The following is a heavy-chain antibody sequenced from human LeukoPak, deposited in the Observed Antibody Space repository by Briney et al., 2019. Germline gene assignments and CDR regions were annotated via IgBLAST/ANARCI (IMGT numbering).Heavy chain of an antibody. CDR3: ARDLGGPDY. J-gene: IGHJ4*02. CDR2: IPTDGNNI. D-gene: IGHD2-15*01. V-gene: IGHV3-74*01. CDR1: GFTFSNYW. Sequence: GGSLRPSCEASGFTFSNYWMHWVSQAPGKGLVWVARIPTDGNNILYTDSVKGRFTVSRDNAKNTVYLQMNSLRAEDTAVYYCARDLGGPDYWGQGTLVTVSS.